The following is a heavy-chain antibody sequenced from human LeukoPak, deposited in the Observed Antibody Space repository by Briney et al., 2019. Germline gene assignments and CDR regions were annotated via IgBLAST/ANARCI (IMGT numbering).Heavy chain of an antibody. D-gene: IGHD3-22*01. CDR1: GGSFSGYY. CDR3: ARTGYYYDSSGYYRRGGNY. J-gene: IGHJ4*02. V-gene: IGHV4-34*01. CDR2: INHSGST. Sequence: SETLSLTCAVYGGSFSGYYWSWIRQPPGKGLEWIGEINHSGSTNYNPSLKSRVTISVDTSKNQFSLKLSSVTAADTAVYYCARTGYYYDSSGYYRRGGNYWGQGTLVTVSS.